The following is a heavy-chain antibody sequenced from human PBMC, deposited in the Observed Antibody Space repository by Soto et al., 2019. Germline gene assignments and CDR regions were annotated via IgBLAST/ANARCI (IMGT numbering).Heavy chain of an antibody. J-gene: IGHJ5*02. CDR3: ARWDQKTPGWFDP. V-gene: IGHV1-69*12. Sequence: QVQLVQSGAEVKKPGSSVKVSCKASGGTFSSYAISWVRQAPGQGLEWMGGIIPIFGTANYAQKFQGRVASTEDAXTSTAYMELSSLRSEDTAVYYCARWDQKTPGWFDPWGQGTLVTVSS. CDR2: IIPIFGTA. CDR1: GGTFSSYA. D-gene: IGHD1-26*01.